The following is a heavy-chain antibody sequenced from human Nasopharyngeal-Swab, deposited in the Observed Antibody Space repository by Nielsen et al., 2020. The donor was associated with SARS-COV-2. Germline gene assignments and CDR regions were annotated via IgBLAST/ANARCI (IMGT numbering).Heavy chain of an antibody. Sequence: GESLKISCAASGFTFSSYWMHWVRQAPGKGLVWVSRINSDGSSTSYADSVKGRFTISRGNAKNTLYLQMNSLRAEDTAVYYCARGVLYYYDSKHIDYWGQGTLVTVSS. D-gene: IGHD3-22*01. J-gene: IGHJ4*02. V-gene: IGHV3-74*01. CDR1: GFTFSSYW. CDR2: INSDGSST. CDR3: ARGVLYYYDSKHIDY.